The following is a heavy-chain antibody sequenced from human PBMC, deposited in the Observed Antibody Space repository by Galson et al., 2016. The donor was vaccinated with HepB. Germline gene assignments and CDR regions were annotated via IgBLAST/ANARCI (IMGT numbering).Heavy chain of an antibody. D-gene: IGHD1-26*01. J-gene: IGHJ6*02. Sequence: SCKASGYIFNSYGITWVRQAPGQGLEWMGWVSPHYGATKYAQKFQGRVTMTTDTSTSTAFLEVTSLASDDTAVYYCARPSGSYLVNSYYYSMDVWGQGTTVTVSS. V-gene: IGHV1-18*01. CDR1: GYIFNSYG. CDR3: ARPSGSYLVNSYYYSMDV. CDR2: VSPHYGAT.